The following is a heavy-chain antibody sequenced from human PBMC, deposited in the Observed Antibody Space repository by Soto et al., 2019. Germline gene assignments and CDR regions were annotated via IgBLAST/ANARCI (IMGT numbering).Heavy chain of an antibody. CDR1: GGSISSGGYY. Sequence: SETLSLTCTVSGGSISSGGYYWSWIRQHPGNGLEWIGYIFYSGTTYYNPSLKSRVTISVDTSKNQFSLKLSSVTAADTAVYYCARRWGRSFDYWGQGTLVTVSS. J-gene: IGHJ4*02. D-gene: IGHD2-15*01. CDR2: IFYSGTT. CDR3: ARRWGRSFDY. V-gene: IGHV4-31*03.